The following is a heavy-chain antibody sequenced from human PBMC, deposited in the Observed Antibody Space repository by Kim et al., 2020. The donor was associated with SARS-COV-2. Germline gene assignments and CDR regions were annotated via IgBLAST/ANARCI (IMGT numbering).Heavy chain of an antibody. Sequence: GGSLRLSCAASGFTFDDYTMHWVRQAPGKGLEWVSLISWDGGSTYYADSVKGRFTISRDNSKNSLYLQMNSLRTEDTALYYCAKDIGMRDGGFDYWGQGTLVTVSS. D-gene: IGHD1-26*01. CDR2: ISWDGGST. CDR1: GFTFDDYT. V-gene: IGHV3-43*01. CDR3: AKDIGMRDGGFDY. J-gene: IGHJ4*02.